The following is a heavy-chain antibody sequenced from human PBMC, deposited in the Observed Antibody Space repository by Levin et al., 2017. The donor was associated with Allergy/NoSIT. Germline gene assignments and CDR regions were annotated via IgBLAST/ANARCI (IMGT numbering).Heavy chain of an antibody. V-gene: IGHV1-18*01. CDR3: ARAPQIRYFDWPLDGMDV. D-gene: IGHD3-9*01. J-gene: IGHJ6*02. Sequence: ASVKVSCKASGYTFTSYGISWVRQAPGQGLEWMGWISAYNGNTNYAQKLQGRVTMTTDTSTSTAYMELRSLRSDDTAVYYCARAPQIRYFDWPLDGMDVWGQGTTVTVSS. CDR2: ISAYNGNT. CDR1: GYTFTSYG.